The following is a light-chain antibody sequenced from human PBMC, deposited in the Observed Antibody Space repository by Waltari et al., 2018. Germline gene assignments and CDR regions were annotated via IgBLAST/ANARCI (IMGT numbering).Light chain of an antibody. CDR1: TGAVTSGYY. CDR3: LLYYGGAQV. V-gene: IGLV7-43*01. Sequence: QTVVTQEPSLTVSPGGTVTLTCASSTGAVTSGYYPNWFQPKPGQAPRALSYSTSNRHSWTPARFSGSLLGGKAALTLSGVLPEDEAEYYCLLYYGGAQVFGGGTKLTVL. J-gene: IGLJ3*02. CDR2: STS.